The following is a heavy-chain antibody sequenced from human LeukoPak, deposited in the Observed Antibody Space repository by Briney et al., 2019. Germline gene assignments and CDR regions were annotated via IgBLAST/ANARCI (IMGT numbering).Heavy chain of an antibody. Sequence: SARDSCKASGGTFSSYAISRVPHAPGQRLEWMGGIIPIFGTANYAQKFQSRVTITADESTSTAYMELSSLRSEDTAVYYCAIPGYSGYDFRLWGQGTLVTVSS. D-gene: IGHD5-12*01. J-gene: IGHJ4*02. CDR2: IIPIFGTA. CDR1: GGTFSSYA. CDR3: AIPGYSGYDFRL. V-gene: IGHV1-69*01.